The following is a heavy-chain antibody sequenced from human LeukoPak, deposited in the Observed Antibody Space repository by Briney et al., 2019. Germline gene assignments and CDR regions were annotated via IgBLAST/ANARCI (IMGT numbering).Heavy chain of an antibody. Sequence: ASAKVSCTASGYTFTSYGISWVRQAPGQGLEWMAWICGYNGNTNYAQKVQGRVNMTTDISTSTAYMELRSLRSDDTAVYYCARAPRRYSYGYLDFWGQGSLVTVSS. CDR1: GYTFTSYG. CDR2: ICGYNGNT. V-gene: IGHV1-18*04. D-gene: IGHD5-18*01. J-gene: IGHJ4*02. CDR3: ARAPRRYSYGYLDF.